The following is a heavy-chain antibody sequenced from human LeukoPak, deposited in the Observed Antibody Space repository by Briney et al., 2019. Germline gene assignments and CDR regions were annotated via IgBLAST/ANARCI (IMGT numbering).Heavy chain of an antibody. CDR3: VKRQCSGGSCYFIDY. D-gene: IGHD2-15*01. J-gene: IGHJ4*02. V-gene: IGHV3-23*01. Sequence: QTGGSLRLSCAASGFTFSSYAMTWVRQAPGKGLEWVSVISGSGGSTYYADSVKGWFTISRDNSKNTVYLQMNSLRVEDTAVYYCVKRQCSGGSCYFIDYWGQGTLVTVSS. CDR1: GFTFSSYA. CDR2: ISGSGGST.